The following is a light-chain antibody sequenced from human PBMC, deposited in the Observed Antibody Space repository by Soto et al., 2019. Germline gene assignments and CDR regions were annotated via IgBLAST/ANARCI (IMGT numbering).Light chain of an antibody. Sequence: QSVLTQPPSASGTPGQTIAISCSGGNSNIGSHTVNWFQQLPGTAPRLLIYSNTQRPSGVPDRFSGSKSGTSASLVISGLQSEYEGDYYCATWDDSLNGVVFGGGTKVTVL. V-gene: IGLV1-44*01. CDR2: SNT. CDR1: NSNIGSHT. J-gene: IGLJ2*01. CDR3: ATWDDSLNGVV.